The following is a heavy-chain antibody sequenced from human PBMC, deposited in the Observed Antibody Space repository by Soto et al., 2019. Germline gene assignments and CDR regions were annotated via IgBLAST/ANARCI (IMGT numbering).Heavy chain of an antibody. J-gene: IGHJ5*02. Sequence: RASVKVSCKASGYTFSTYAINWVRQAPGQGLEWMGWISVYHGYTNYAQKFQGRVTMTTDTSTRTAYMELRSLRSDDPAVYYCARGGADRLDTWGQGSLVTVSS. V-gene: IGHV1-18*04. CDR2: ISVYHGYT. CDR1: GYTFSTYA. CDR3: ARGGADRLDT.